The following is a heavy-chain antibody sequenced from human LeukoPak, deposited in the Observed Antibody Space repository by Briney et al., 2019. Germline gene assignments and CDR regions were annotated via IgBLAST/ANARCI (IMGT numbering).Heavy chain of an antibody. V-gene: IGHV1-46*03. CDR2: INPSGGST. CDR1: GYTFTSYY. CDR3: ARDHVVVIKSRAKGSAFDI. J-gene: IGHJ3*02. D-gene: IGHD3-22*01. Sequence: ASAKVSCKASGYTFTSYYMHWVRQAPGQGLEWMGIINPSGGSTSYAQKFQGRVTMTRDTSTSTVYMELSSLRSEDTAVYYCARDHVVVIKSRAKGSAFDIWGQGTMVTVSS.